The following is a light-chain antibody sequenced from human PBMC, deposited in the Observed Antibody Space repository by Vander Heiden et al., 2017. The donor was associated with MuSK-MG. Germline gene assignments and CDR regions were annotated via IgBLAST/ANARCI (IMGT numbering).Light chain of an antibody. CDR3: QPRHSTPMT. CDR2: AAS. V-gene: IGKV1-39*01. CDR1: QGISSY. J-gene: IGKJ1*01. Sequence: DIQMTHPPSSLSASIGYRVTNTCLESQGISSYLNWHQQKPGTAPKLLIYAASSLQSGVPSRFSGSGSGTDFTHTISRLPPEDFANYYSQPRHSTPMTFGQGTKLEIK.